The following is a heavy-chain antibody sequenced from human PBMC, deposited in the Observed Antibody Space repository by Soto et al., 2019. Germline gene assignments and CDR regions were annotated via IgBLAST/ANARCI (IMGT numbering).Heavy chain of an antibody. V-gene: IGHV4-59*01. Sequence: SETLSLTCSVSGGSISGSYWSWIRQSPGKGLEWLGYVYYTGSTNYSPSLRSRVSISVDTSKNEFSLRLSSVTAADTAVYFCARSVALPAANIDYWGPGTQLTVSS. CDR2: VYYTGST. J-gene: IGHJ4*02. CDR3: ARSVALPAANIDY. CDR1: GGSISGSY. D-gene: IGHD2-15*01.